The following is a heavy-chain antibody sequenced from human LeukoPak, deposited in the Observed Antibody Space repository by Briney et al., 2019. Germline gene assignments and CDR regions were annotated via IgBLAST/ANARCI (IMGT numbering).Heavy chain of an antibody. D-gene: IGHD3-10*01. CDR2: IRSKAYGGTT. CDR3: TRVLDYYGSGSYSPPDY. Sequence: GGSLRLSCTAPGFTFGDYAMSWVRQAPGKGLEWVGFIRSKAYGGTTEYAASVKGRFTISRDDSKSIAYLQMNSLKTEDTAVYYCTRVLDYYGSGSYSPPDYWGQGTLVTVSS. CDR1: GFTFGDYA. V-gene: IGHV3-49*04. J-gene: IGHJ4*02.